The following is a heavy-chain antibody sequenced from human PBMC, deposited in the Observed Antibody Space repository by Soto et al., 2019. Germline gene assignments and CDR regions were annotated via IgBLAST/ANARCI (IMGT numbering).Heavy chain of an antibody. CDR2: IIPIFGTA. Sequence: SVKVSCKASGGTFSSYAISWVRQAPGQGLEWMGGIIPIFGTANYAQKFQGRVTITADESTSTAYMELSSLRSEDTAVYYCARGGVLDIVVVVAANNWFDPWGQGTLVTVSS. CDR1: GGTFSSYA. J-gene: IGHJ5*02. V-gene: IGHV1-69*13. CDR3: ARGGVLDIVVVVAANNWFDP. D-gene: IGHD2-15*01.